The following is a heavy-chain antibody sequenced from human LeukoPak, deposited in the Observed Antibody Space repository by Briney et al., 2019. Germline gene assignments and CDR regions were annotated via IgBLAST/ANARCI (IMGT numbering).Heavy chain of an antibody. CDR2: ISSSSSYI. J-gene: IGHJ4*02. CDR1: GFTFSSYS. V-gene: IGHV3-21*01. D-gene: IGHD3-22*01. CDR3: ARDFYDSSGYMIDY. Sequence: GGSLRLSCAASGFTFSSYSMNWVRQAPGKGLEWVSSISSSSSYIYYADSVKGRFTISRDNSKNTLYLQMNSLRAEDTAVYYCARDFYDSSGYMIDYWGQGTLVTVSS.